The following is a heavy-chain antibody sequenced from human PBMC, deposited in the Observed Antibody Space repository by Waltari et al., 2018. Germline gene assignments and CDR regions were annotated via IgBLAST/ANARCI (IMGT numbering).Heavy chain of an antibody. CDR2: IFYRGNT. D-gene: IGHD2-2*01. Sequence: QLQLQESGPGLVKPWETLSLTCTVSGESINSDRYYWGWIRQPPGKGLEWIASIFYRGNTYYNPSLKSRVTISVETSKNQFSLKLSSVTAADTAVYYCARLYSGTRPPDFWGQGTLVTVSS. J-gene: IGHJ4*02. V-gene: IGHV4-39*01. CDR3: ARLYSGTRPPDF. CDR1: GESINSDRYY.